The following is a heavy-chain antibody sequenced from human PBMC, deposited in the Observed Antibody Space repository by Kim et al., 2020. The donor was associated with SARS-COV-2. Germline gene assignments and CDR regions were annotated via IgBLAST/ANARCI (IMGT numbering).Heavy chain of an antibody. D-gene: IGHD3-9*01. CDR2: INCSRGTI. Sequence: GGSLRLSCAASGFSSDGYAMHWVRQAPGKGPEWVSCINCSRGTIDEAAAVEGCFTISRDNANNLLLQLKNRLSAEDTVFYYSTKPKTGRGGSDTLDY. J-gene: IGHJ4*01. CDR1: GFSSDGYA. CDR3: TKPKTGRGGSDTLDY. V-gene: IGHV3-9*02.